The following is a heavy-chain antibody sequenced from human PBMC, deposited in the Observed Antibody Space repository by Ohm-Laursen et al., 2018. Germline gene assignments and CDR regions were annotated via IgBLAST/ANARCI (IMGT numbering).Heavy chain of an antibody. CDR1: GGTFSSYA. V-gene: IGHV1-69*06. CDR3: ARAHQLPLGYYYYYGMDV. J-gene: IGHJ6*02. CDR2: IIPIFGTA. Sequence: GASVKVSCKASGGTFSSYAISWVRQAPGQGLEWMGGIIPIFGTANYAQKFQGRVTITADKSTSTAYMELSSLRSEDTAVYYCARAHQLPLGYYYYYGMDVWGQGTTVTVSS. D-gene: IGHD2-2*01.